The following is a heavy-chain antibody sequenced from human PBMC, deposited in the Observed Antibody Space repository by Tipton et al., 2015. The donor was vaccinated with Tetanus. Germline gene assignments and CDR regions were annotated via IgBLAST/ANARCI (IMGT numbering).Heavy chain of an antibody. CDR1: GASISSNTYY. CDR3: ARSIAAASVWPFDY. V-gene: IGHV4-39*02. J-gene: IGHJ4*02. CDR2: IHPSGST. D-gene: IGHD2-2*01. Sequence: TLSLTCTVSGASISSNTYYWGWIRQAPGKGLEWIGEIHPSGSTNYNASLRGRVTMSVDLTRKHVFLRMTSVTAADTAVYYCARSIAAASVWPFDYWGQGTQVTVSS.